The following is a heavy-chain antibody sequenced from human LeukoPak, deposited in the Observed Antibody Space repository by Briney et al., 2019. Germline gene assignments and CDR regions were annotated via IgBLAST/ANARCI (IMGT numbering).Heavy chain of an antibody. CDR1: GGSFSGYY. CDR3: ARVVRQYSGSYLVPLAWPGWFDP. J-gene: IGHJ5*02. Sequence: SETLSLTCAVYGGSFSGYYWSWIRQPPGKGLEWIGEINHSGSTNYNPSLKSRVTISVDTSKNQFSLKLSSVTAADTAVYYCARVVRQYSGSYLVPLAWPGWFDPWGQGTLVTVSS. CDR2: INHSGST. D-gene: IGHD1-26*01. V-gene: IGHV4-34*01.